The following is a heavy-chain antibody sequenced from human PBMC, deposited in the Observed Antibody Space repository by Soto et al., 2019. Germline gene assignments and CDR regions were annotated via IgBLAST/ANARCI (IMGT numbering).Heavy chain of an antibody. CDR3: ARGYCSGGSCYPWLFAL. D-gene: IGHD2-15*01. Sequence: PSQTLSLTCAISGDSVSSNSAAWNWIRQSPSRGLEWLGRTYYRSKWYNDYAVSVKSRITINPDTSKNQFSLQLNSVTPEDTAVYYCARGYCSGGSCYPWLFALWGQGTLVPVSS. CDR1: GDSVSSNSAA. J-gene: IGHJ5*02. CDR2: TYYRSKWYN. V-gene: IGHV6-1*01.